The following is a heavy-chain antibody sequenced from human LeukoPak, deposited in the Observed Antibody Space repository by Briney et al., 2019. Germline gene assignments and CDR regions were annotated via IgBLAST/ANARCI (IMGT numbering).Heavy chain of an antibody. D-gene: IGHD3-22*01. J-gene: IGHJ4*02. CDR2: FDPEDGET. V-gene: IGHV1-24*01. Sequence: ASVKVSCKVSGYTLTELSMHWVRQAPGKGLELMGGFDPEDGETIYAQKFQGRVTMTEDTSTDTAYMELSSLRAEDTAVYYCATLDSYYDNSGRPLVPDWGQGTLVTVSS. CDR1: GYTLTELS. CDR3: ATLDSYYDNSGRPLVPD.